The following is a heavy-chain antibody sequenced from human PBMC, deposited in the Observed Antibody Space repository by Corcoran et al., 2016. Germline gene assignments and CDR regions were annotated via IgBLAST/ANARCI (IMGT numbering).Heavy chain of an antibody. CDR2: IYPSDSDT. V-gene: IGHV5-51*01. D-gene: IGHD6-19*01. CDR3: ARVGGSRGWYGGFDY. Sequence: EVELVQSGAEVKEPGESLKISCKGSGYSFTSHWIAWVRQMPGKGLEWMGIIYPSDSDTRYSPSFQGQVTISADKAISTAYLQWGSLKASDTAMYYCARVGGSRGWYGGFDYWGQGTLVTVPS. CDR1: GYSFTSHW. J-gene: IGHJ4*02.